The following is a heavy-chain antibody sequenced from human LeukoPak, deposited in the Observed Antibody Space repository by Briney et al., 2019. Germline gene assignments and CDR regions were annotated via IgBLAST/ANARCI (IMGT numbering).Heavy chain of an antibody. Sequence: SQTLSLTCTVSGGSISSGDYYWSWIRQPPGEGLEWIGYIYYSGSTYYNPSLKSRVTISVDTSKNQFSLKLSSVTAADTAVYYCARLGYYYGSGSYYPIDYWGQGTLVTVSS. CDR2: IYYSGST. CDR3: ARLGYYYGSGSYYPIDY. D-gene: IGHD3-10*01. CDR1: GGSISSGDYY. J-gene: IGHJ4*02. V-gene: IGHV4-30-4*01.